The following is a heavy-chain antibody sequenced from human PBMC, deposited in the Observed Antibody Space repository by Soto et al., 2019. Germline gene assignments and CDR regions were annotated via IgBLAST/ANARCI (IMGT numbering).Heavy chain of an antibody. Sequence: PGGSLGLSCAASGFTFSSYGMHWVRQAPGKGLEWVAVISYDGSNKYYADSVKGRFTISRDNSKNTLYLQMNSLRAEDTAVYYCANDYYYDSSGPFDYWGQGTLVTGSS. V-gene: IGHV3-30*18. CDR3: ANDYYYDSSGPFDY. CDR1: GFTFSSYG. CDR2: ISYDGSNK. D-gene: IGHD3-22*01. J-gene: IGHJ4*02.